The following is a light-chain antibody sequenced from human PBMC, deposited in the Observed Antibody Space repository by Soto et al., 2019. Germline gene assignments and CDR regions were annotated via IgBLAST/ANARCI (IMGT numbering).Light chain of an antibody. CDR2: DAS. Sequence: EIVLTQSPATLSLSPGERATLSCRASQSVSSYLDWYQQKPGQAPRLLIYDASNRATGIPARFSGSGSGTYFTLTISSLAPEDFAVYYCQQRSNWLFTFGPGTKVDIK. V-gene: IGKV3-11*01. CDR3: QQRSNWLFT. CDR1: QSVSSY. J-gene: IGKJ3*01.